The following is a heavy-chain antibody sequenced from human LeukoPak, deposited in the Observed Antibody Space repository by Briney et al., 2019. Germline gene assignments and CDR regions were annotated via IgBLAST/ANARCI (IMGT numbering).Heavy chain of an antibody. J-gene: IGHJ4*02. CDR1: GFTFSSYS. Sequence: GGSLRLSCAASGFTFSSYSMNWVRQAPGKGLEWVSSISSSSSYIYYADSVKGRFTISRDNAKNSLYLQMNSLRAEDTAVYYCARDRGNYPNLVDYWGQGTPVTVSS. CDR3: ARDRGNYPNLVDY. D-gene: IGHD1-7*01. V-gene: IGHV3-21*01. CDR2: ISSSSSYI.